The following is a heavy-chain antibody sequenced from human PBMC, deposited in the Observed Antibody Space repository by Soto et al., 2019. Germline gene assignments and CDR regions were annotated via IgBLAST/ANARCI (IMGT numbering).Heavy chain of an antibody. CDR3: ARAEGVATVPGPLYYYGMDV. Sequence: PGGSLRHSCAASGFTFSSYWMSWVRQAPGKGLEWVANIKQDGSEKYYVDSVKGRFTISRDNAKNSLYLQMNSLRAEDTAVYYCARAEGVATVPGPLYYYGMDVWGQGTTVTVFS. J-gene: IGHJ6*02. CDR2: IKQDGSEK. V-gene: IGHV3-7*03. D-gene: IGHD5-12*01. CDR1: GFTFSSYW.